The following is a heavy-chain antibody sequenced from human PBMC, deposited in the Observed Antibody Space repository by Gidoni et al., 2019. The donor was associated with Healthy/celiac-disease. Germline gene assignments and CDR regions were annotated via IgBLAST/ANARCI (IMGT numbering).Heavy chain of an antibody. D-gene: IGHD6-25*01. V-gene: IGHV1-69*08. CDR3: ARDHGTARGVWFDP. Sequence: QVQLVQSGAEVKKPGSSVKVSCKASGGTFSSYTSSWVRQAPGQGLEWMGRIIPILGIANDAQKFQGRVTITADKSTSTAYMELSSLRSEDTAVYYCARDHGTARGVWFDPWGQGTLVTVSS. CDR2: IIPILGIA. CDR1: GGTFSSYT. J-gene: IGHJ5*02.